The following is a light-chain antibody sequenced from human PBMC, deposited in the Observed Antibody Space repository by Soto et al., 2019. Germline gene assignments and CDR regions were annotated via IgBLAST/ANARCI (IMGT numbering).Light chain of an antibody. CDR2: DVS. J-gene: IGLJ3*02. CDR1: SSDVGGYNH. V-gene: IGLV2-14*03. Sequence: QSALTQPASVSGSLGQSITIACTGTSSDVGGYNHVSWYQVHPGKAPRLVIYDVSIRPPAVSDRFSGSTSGNTASLTISGLQAEDEADYYCSSYTATRTVVFGGGTKVTVL. CDR3: SSYTATRTVV.